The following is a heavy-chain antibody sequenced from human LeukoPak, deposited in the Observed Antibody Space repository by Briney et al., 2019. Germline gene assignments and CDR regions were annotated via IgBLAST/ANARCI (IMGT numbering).Heavy chain of an antibody. CDR1: GGTFSSYA. V-gene: IGHV1-69*05. CDR3: ARDPGGGYSIGDAFDI. D-gene: IGHD2-21*01. Sequence: SVKVSCKASGGTFSSYAISWVRQAPGQGLEWMGRIIPIFGTANYAQKFQGRVTITTDESTSTAYMELSSLRSEDTAVYYCARDPGGGYSIGDAFDIWGRGTMVTVSS. J-gene: IGHJ3*02. CDR2: IIPIFGTA.